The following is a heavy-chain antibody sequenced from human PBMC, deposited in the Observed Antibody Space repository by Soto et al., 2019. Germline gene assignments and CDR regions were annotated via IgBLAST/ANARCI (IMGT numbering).Heavy chain of an antibody. CDR3: FLVHCPTGYYYGMFF. V-gene: IGHV5-51*01. CDR1: AYSFTSYW. D-gene: IGHD2-8*01. J-gene: IGHJ6*02. CDR2: IYPGDSDT. Sequence: GESLKISCKGSAYSFTSYWIGWVRQMPGKGLEWMGIIYPGDSDTRYSPSFQGQVTISADKSISTAYLQWSSLTASDTAMYYFFLVHCPTGYYYGMFFWRHGIPVT.